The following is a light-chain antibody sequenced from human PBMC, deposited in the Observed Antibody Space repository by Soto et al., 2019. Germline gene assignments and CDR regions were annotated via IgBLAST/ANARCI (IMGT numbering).Light chain of an antibody. CDR2: SNN. J-gene: IGLJ3*02. CDR3: AAWDDSLNGPNWV. V-gene: IGLV1-44*01. Sequence: QAVVTRPPSASGTPGQRVTISCSGSSSNIGSNTVNWYQQLPGTAPKLLIYSNNQRPSGVPDRFSGSKSGTSASLAISGLQSEDEADYYCAAWDDSLNGPNWVFGGGTKVT. CDR1: SSNIGSNT.